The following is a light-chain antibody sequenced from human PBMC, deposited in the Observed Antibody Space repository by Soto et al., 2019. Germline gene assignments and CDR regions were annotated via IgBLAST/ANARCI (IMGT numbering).Light chain of an antibody. Sequence: EIVLTQSPATLSLSPVEIATLSFSASQSVISTYLGWYQQQPGQPPRLLMSGTSNRATGTPDRFSGSGSGTDFTLTISRLEPEDFAMYYCQQYGGSPWKCGQGTKGDIK. CDR2: GTS. CDR3: QQYGGSPWK. J-gene: IGKJ1*01. V-gene: IGKV3-20*01. CDR1: QSVISTY.